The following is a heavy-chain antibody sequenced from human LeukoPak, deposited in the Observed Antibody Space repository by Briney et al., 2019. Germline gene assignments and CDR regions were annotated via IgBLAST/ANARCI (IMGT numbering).Heavy chain of an antibody. Sequence: GGSLRLSCAASGFTFSNYAMTWVRQAPGKGLGWVSTISSSGGSTYYADSVKGRFTISRDNSKNTVYLQVNSLRAEDTAVYYCAKDLYYDSRGTPTDYWGQGALVTVSS. CDR1: GFTFSNYA. D-gene: IGHD3-22*01. CDR3: AKDLYYDSRGTPTDY. CDR2: ISSSGGST. V-gene: IGHV3-23*01. J-gene: IGHJ4*02.